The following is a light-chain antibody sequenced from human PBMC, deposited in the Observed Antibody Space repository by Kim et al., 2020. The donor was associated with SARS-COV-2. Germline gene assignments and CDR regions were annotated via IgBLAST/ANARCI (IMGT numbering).Light chain of an antibody. CDR3: QQRSNWPLT. Sequence: ETVLTQSPGTLSLSPGERATLSCRASQSVSNYLAWYQQKAGQAPRLLIYDASNRATGIPARFSGSGSGTDFTLTISSLEPEDFAVYYCQQRSNWPLTFGGGTKLEI. J-gene: IGKJ4*01. CDR1: QSVSNY. V-gene: IGKV3-11*01. CDR2: DAS.